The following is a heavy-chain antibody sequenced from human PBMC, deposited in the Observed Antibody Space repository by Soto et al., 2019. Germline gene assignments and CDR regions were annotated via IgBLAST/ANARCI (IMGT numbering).Heavy chain of an antibody. J-gene: IGHJ4*02. CDR3: ARVTSEHRDYTYGYDYFDY. V-gene: IGHV5-51*01. Sequence: PGESLKISCKGSGYNFPTYWIAWVRQMPGKGLEWMGIFYPGDSDTRYSPSFQGQVTISGDKSISTAYLQWSSLKASDTAIYYCARVTSEHRDYTYGYDYFDYWGPGTLVTVSS. D-gene: IGHD5-18*01. CDR1: GYNFPTYW. CDR2: FYPGDSDT.